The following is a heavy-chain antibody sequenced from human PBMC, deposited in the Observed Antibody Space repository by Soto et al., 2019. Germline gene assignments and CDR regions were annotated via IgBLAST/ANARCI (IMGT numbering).Heavy chain of an antibody. CDR3: ARGQQQLPRAPFDY. Sequence: VKVSCKASGGTFSSYAISWVRQAPGQGLEWMGGIIPIFGTANYAQKFQGRVTITADESTSTAYMELSSLRSEDTAVYYCARGQQQLPRAPFDYWGQGTLVTVSS. CDR2: IIPIFGTA. V-gene: IGHV1-69*13. J-gene: IGHJ4*02. D-gene: IGHD6-13*01. CDR1: GGTFSSYA.